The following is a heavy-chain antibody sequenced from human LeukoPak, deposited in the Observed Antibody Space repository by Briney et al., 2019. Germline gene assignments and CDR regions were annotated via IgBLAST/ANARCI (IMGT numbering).Heavy chain of an antibody. CDR1: GFTFSSYA. CDR2: ISYDGSNK. J-gene: IGHJ4*02. Sequence: GGSLRLSCAASGFTFSSYAMHWVRQAPGKGLEWVAVISYDGSNKYYADSVKGRFTISRDNSKNTLYLQMNSLRAEDTAVYYCARAGPPCSSSELYYFDYWGQGTLVTVSS. D-gene: IGHD6-6*01. CDR3: ARAGPPCSSSELYYFDY. V-gene: IGHV3-30-3*01.